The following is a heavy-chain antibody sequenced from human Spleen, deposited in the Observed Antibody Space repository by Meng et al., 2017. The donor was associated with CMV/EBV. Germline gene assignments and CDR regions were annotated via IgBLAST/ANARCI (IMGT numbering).Heavy chain of an antibody. CDR1: GYPFTGYS. Sequence: VSCKASGYPFTGYSMHWVRQAPGQGLEWMGWINPNSGGTNYAQKFQGRVTMTRDTSISTAYMELSRLRSDDTAVYYCAREPQGYFDYWGQGTLVTVSS. J-gene: IGHJ4*02. CDR2: INPNSGGT. CDR3: AREPQGYFDY. V-gene: IGHV1-2*02.